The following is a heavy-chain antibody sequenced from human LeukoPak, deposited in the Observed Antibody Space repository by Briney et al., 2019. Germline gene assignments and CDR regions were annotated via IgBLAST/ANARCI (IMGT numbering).Heavy chain of an antibody. CDR2: MNPNSGNT. Sequence: ASVKVSCKASGYTFTSYDINWVRQATGQGLEWMGWMNPNSGNTGYAQKFQGRVTMTRNTSISTAYMELSSPRSEDTAVYYCARAQDSSPHLNWFDPWGQGTLVTVSS. CDR1: GYTFTSYD. D-gene: IGHD6-13*01. V-gene: IGHV1-8*01. CDR3: ARAQDSSPHLNWFDP. J-gene: IGHJ5*02.